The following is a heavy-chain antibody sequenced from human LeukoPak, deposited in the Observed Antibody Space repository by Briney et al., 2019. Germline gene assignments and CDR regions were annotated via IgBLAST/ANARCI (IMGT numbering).Heavy chain of an antibody. CDR3: AKTPPRYYVKGSYPDY. CDR2: IRYSETET. J-gene: IGHJ4*02. Sequence: PGGSLRLSCATSRFIFTSYDMHWFRQAPGKGLEWVAFIRYSETETYYADSVKGRFTISRDNSKDTLHLQMNSLRAEDTAVYYCAKTPPRYYVKGSYPDYWGQGTLVIVSS. V-gene: IGHV3-30*02. D-gene: IGHD3-10*02. CDR1: RFIFTSYD.